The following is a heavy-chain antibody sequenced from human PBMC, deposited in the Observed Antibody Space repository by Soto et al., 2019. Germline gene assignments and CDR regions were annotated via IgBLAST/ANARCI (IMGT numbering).Heavy chain of an antibody. D-gene: IGHD1-26*01. J-gene: IGHJ4*02. Sequence: PGGSLRLSCAASGFTFSDYYMSWIRQAPGKGLEWVSYISSSSSYTNYADSVKGRFTISRDNAKNSLYLQMNSLRAEDTAVYYCAREQEVVEATTGVSRPFDYWGQGTLVTVSS. CDR2: ISSSSSYT. CDR3: AREQEVVEATTGVSRPFDY. CDR1: GFTFSDYY. V-gene: IGHV3-11*06.